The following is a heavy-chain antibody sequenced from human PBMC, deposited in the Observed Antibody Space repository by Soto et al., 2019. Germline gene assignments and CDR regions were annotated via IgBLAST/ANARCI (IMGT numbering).Heavy chain of an antibody. CDR2: IYWNDDK. Sequence: ESGPTLVNPTQTLTLTCTFSGFSLSTSGVGVGWIRQPPGKALEWLALIYWNDDKRYSPSLKSRLTITKDTFKNQVVLIMTNMDPVDTATYYCAHDYYDGSGYYPHDAFDIWGQGTMVTVSS. CDR1: GFSLSTSGVG. J-gene: IGHJ3*02. D-gene: IGHD3-22*01. V-gene: IGHV2-5*01. CDR3: AHDYYDGSGYYPHDAFDI.